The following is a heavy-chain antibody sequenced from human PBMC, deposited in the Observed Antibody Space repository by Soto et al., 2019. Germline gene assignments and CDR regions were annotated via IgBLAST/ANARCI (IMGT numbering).Heavy chain of an antibody. Sequence: QVHLQESGPGLVKPSETLSLTCTVSGGAISTYYWTWIRQPAGKGLEWIGRIYSSGSTKYNPSLQSRVTMSLDTYNNQFSLRLTSVTAADTAVYYCARGQRFSDWFDPWGQGTLVTVSS. CDR2: IYSSGST. CDR3: ARGQRFSDWFDP. J-gene: IGHJ5*02. V-gene: IGHV4-4*07. D-gene: IGHD3-3*01. CDR1: GGAISTYY.